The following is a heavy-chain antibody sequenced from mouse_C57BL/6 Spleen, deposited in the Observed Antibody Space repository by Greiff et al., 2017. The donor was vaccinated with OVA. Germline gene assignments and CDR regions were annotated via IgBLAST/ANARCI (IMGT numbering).Heavy chain of an antibody. J-gene: IGHJ1*03. CDR3: VRHRNSNYWYFDV. Sequence: EVMLGEGGGGLVQPKGSLKLSCAASGFSFNTHLMNWVRQAPGKGLEWVARIRSKSNNYATYYADSVKDRFTISRDDSESMLYLQMNNLKTEDTAMYYCVRHRNSNYWYFDVWGTGTTVTVSS. CDR2: IRSKSNNYAT. D-gene: IGHD2-5*01. CDR1: GFSFNTHL. V-gene: IGHV10-1*01.